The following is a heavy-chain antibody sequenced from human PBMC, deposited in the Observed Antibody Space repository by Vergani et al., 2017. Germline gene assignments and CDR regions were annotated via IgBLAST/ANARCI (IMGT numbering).Heavy chain of an antibody. CDR1: GFSFRNAW. CDR2: IKSTFDRGTT. D-gene: IGHD2-21*01. V-gene: IGHV3-15*07. CDR3: TTDPRYCGDGSCYWLRDHHYYGMDV. Sequence: EVQLVESGGGIVKPGGSLRLSCVASGFSFRNAWMNWVRRTPGKGLEWVGRIKSTFDRGTTDYAAAVKGRFNISRDDSKNTLFLQMNGLKTEDIGVYYCTTDPRYCGDGSCYWLRDHHYYGMDVWGQGTTVTVSS. J-gene: IGHJ6*02.